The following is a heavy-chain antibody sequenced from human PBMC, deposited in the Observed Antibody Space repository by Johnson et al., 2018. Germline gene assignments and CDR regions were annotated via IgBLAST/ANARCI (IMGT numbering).Heavy chain of an antibody. CDR3: ATDDLMEIPAV. CDR1: GFTVSSNY. CDR2: IYSGGST. V-gene: IGHV3-66*02. D-gene: IGHD3-3*01. Sequence: VQLVQSGGGLVQPGGSLRLSCAASGFTVSSNYMSWVRQAPGTGLEWVSVIYSGGSTNYADSVKGRFIISRDYSKNTVYLQMNTLSAEDTAVYYCATDDLMEIPAVWGSGATVTVSS. J-gene: IGHJ6*04.